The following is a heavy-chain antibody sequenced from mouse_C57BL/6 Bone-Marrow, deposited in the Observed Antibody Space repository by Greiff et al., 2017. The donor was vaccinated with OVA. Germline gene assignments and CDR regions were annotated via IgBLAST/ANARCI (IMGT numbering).Heavy chain of an antibody. CDR3: ARFPIYYGNSAYAMDD. J-gene: IGHJ4*01. Sequence: EVKLMESGGGLVQPGGSMKLSCAASGFTFSDAWMDWVRQSPEKGLEWVAEIRNNANNHATYYTESVKGRFTISRDDSKRSVYLQMISLRAEGTGIYYCARFPIYYGNSAYAMDDWGQGTSVTVSS. V-gene: IGHV6-6*01. CDR1: GFTFSDAW. CDR2: IRNNANNHAT. D-gene: IGHD2-1*01.